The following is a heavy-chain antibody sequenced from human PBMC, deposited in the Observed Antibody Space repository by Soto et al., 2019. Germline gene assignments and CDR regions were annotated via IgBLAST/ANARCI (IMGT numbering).Heavy chain of an antibody. D-gene: IGHD3-10*01. CDR3: LKYAPSGSIDE. CDR1: GFRFEQYV. CDR2: VSTTSDSV. Sequence: VQVVESGGGLVQPGRSLRLSCAVSGFRFEQYVMHWVRQAPGKGLECVSNVSTTSDSVAYADSVVGRFTVSRDTAKNSLYLLMNMRTGDDTACYYFLKYAPSGSIDEWGQGTLVTVSS. V-gene: IGHV3-9*01. J-gene: IGHJ4*02.